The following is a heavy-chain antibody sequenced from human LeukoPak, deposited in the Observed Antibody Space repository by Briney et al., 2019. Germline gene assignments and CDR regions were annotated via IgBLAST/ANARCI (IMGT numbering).Heavy chain of an antibody. CDR2: IHFRGST. D-gene: IGHD3-9*01. V-gene: IGHV4-30-4*08. J-gene: IGHJ5*02. CDR3: ARYRRDYPYFYDWFDP. Sequence: SETLSLTCTVSGGSITRGDYYWSWVRQPPGKGLEWIGHIHFRGSTYYNPSLKSRVTISEDTSKNQFSLKLSSVAAADTAVYYCARYRRDYPYFYDWFDPWGQGTLVTVSS. CDR1: GGSITRGDYY.